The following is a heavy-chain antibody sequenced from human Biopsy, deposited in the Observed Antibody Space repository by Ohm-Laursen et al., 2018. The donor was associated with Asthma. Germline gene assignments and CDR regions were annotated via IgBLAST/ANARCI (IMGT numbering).Heavy chain of an antibody. Sequence: LRLSCAASGFTFSNYVMSWVRQAPGKGLEWIGFINYSGSANYSPSLRGRVTISVDTSKNQFSLKLSSVTAADTAVYFCSRNEIEDGIYFDNWGQGTLVTVSS. V-gene: IGHV4-59*01. D-gene: IGHD5-24*01. CDR2: INYSGSA. CDR1: GFTFSNYV. J-gene: IGHJ4*02. CDR3: SRNEIEDGIYFDN.